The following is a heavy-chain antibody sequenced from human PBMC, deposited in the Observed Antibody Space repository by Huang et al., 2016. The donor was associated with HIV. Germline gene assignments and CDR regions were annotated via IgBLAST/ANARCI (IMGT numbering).Heavy chain of an antibody. J-gene: IGHJ4*02. CDR3: ARRRTHFTFDY. CDR1: DGSRNSGKYY. CDR2: IFYTGGA. Sequence: QLHLPSGPGLVTPSETLSLPCNVSDGSRNSGKYYWGWIRNSPGKGLEGIGSIFYTGGAHYNPSLESGVTIFVDSSKSQLSVRLRSVTAADTAVYYCARRRTHFTFDYWGQGTLVTVSS. V-gene: IGHV4-39*01.